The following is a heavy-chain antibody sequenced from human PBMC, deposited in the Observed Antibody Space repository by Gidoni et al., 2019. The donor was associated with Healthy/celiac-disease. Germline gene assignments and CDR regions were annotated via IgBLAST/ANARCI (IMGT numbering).Heavy chain of an antibody. CDR1: GFTFSSYG. Sequence: QVQLVESGGGVVQPGRSLRLSCAASGFTFSSYGMHWVRQAPGKGLEWVAVISYDGSNKYYADSVKGRFTISRDNSKNTLYLQMNSLRAEDTAVYYCARDYRITMVRGPFDYWGQGTLVTVSS. CDR3: ARDYRITMVRGPFDY. V-gene: IGHV3-30*19. CDR2: ISYDGSNK. D-gene: IGHD3-10*01. J-gene: IGHJ4*02.